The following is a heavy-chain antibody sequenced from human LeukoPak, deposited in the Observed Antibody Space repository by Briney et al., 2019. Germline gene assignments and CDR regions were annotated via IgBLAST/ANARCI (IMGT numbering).Heavy chain of an antibody. V-gene: IGHV4-61*01. Sequence: PSETLSLTCTVFGGSISSSSYYWSWIRQPPGKGLEWIGYIYYSGSTNYNPSLKSRVTISVDTSKNQFSLKLSSVTAADTAVYYCARGKLEGYFDYWGQGTLVTVSS. CDR3: ARGKLEGYFDY. J-gene: IGHJ4*02. CDR2: IYYSGST. D-gene: IGHD4-23*01. CDR1: GGSISSSSYY.